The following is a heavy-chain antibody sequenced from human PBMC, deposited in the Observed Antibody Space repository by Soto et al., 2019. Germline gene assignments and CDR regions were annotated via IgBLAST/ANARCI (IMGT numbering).Heavy chain of an antibody. D-gene: IGHD2-2*01. CDR1: GFPFSSSA. V-gene: IGHV3-23*01. J-gene: IGHJ6*02. CDR3: AKVFQYEYYGMDV. CDR2: ISDSGAST. Sequence: HPGGSLRLSCAASGFPFSSSAMSLVRQSPGKGLEWVSAISDSGASTYYADSVKGRFTISRDNSKNTLYLQMNSLRAEDTALYYCAKVFQYEYYGMDVWGQGTTVTVSS.